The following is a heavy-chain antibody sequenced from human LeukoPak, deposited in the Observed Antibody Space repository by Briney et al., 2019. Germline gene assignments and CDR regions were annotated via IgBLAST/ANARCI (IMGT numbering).Heavy chain of an antibody. CDR3: ARVNYGGHFDY. CDR2: INPNGGSR. Sequence: GASVKVSCKASGYSFIYHYIYWVRQAPGQGLEWMGVINPNGGSRNFAQKFQGRITMTRDTSISTAYMELSSLRSEDTAVYYCARVNYGGHFDYWGQGTLVTVSS. V-gene: IGHV1-46*01. J-gene: IGHJ4*02. CDR1: GYSFIYHY. D-gene: IGHD1-7*01.